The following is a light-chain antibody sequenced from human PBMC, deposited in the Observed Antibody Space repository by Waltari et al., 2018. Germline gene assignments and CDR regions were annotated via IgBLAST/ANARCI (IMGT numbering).Light chain of an antibody. Sequence: DIQMTQSPSSLSAYVGDRVTITCQARHDISNCLNWYLQKPGKAPKCLIYDASNLEAGVPSRFSGSGSGTHFTLTISSLQPEDIATYYCQQYDILPLTFGPGTKVDIK. CDR3: QQYDILPLT. CDR1: HDISNC. J-gene: IGKJ3*01. CDR2: DAS. V-gene: IGKV1-33*01.